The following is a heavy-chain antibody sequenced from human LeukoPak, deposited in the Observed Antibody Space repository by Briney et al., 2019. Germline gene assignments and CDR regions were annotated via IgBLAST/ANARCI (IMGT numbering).Heavy chain of an antibody. CDR2: IYCSGST. CDR1: GGSISSYY. CDR3: ARAGPSWGFDY. V-gene: IGHV4-59*01. J-gene: IGHJ4*02. D-gene: IGHD7-27*01. Sequence: SETLSLTCTVSGGSISSYYWSWIRQPPGKGLEWIGYIYCSGSTNYNPSLKSRVTISVDTSKNQFSLKLSSVTAADTAVYYCARAGPSWGFDYWGQGTLVTVSS.